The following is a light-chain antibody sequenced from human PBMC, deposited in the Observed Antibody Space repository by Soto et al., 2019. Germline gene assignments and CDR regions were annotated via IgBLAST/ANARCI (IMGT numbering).Light chain of an antibody. CDR2: ENN. J-gene: IGLJ1*01. CDR1: SSNIGNNY. Sequence: QSVLTQPPSVSAAPGQKVTISCSGSSSNIGNNYVSWYQQLPGTAPKLLIYENNKRPSGIPDRFSGSKSGTSATLGITGLQTGDEADYYCGKWDSSLSATYVFGTGTMVTVL. CDR3: GKWDSSLSATYV. V-gene: IGLV1-51*02.